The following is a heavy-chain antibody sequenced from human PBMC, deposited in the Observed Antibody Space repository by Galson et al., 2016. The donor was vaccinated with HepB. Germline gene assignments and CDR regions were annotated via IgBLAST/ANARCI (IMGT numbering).Heavy chain of an antibody. Sequence: SLRLSCAASGFTFGDYWMSWVRQAPGKGLEWVADIKEDGSEKFYLDSVKGRFTISRDNAKSSLYLQMNSLRAEDTALYYCARDKTYYSASGTYFDAFDMWGQGTMVTVSS. CDR2: IKEDGSEK. CDR3: ARDKTYYSASGTYFDAFDM. V-gene: IGHV3-7*03. CDR1: GFTFGDYW. J-gene: IGHJ3*02. D-gene: IGHD3-10*01.